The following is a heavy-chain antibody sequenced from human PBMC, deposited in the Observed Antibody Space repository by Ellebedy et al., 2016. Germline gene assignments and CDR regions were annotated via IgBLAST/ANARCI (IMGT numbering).Heavy chain of an antibody. CDR2: INPSGGST. Sequence: ASVKVSCKASGYTFTSYYMHWVRQAPGQGLEWMGIINPSGGSTSNAQKIQGRVTMTRDTSMSTVYMELTSLRSEDTAVYYCARGGSGTDWYFDLWGRGTLVTVSS. CDR1: GYTFTSYY. J-gene: IGHJ2*01. CDR3: ARGGSGTDWYFDL. V-gene: IGHV1-46*01. D-gene: IGHD6-13*01.